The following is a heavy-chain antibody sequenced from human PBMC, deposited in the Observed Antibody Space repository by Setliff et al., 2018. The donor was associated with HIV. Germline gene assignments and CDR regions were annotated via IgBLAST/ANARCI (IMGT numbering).Heavy chain of an antibody. Sequence: SETLSLTCTVSGGSISSHYWSWIRQPPGKGLEWIGSIYYSGSTNYNPSLKSRVTISVDTSKNQFSLKLSSVTAADTAVYYCARDPPGVRWFGEFYGMDVWGQGTTGTVSS. CDR2: IYYSGST. D-gene: IGHD3-10*01. CDR1: GGSISSHY. V-gene: IGHV4-59*11. J-gene: IGHJ6*02. CDR3: ARDPPGVRWFGEFYGMDV.